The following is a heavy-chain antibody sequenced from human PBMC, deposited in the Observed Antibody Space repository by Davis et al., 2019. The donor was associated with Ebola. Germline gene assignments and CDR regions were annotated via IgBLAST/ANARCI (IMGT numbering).Heavy chain of an antibody. J-gene: IGHJ4*02. Sequence: AGSLTLSCAASGFTFSSYWMSWVRQAPGKGLEWVANIKQDGSEKYYVDSVKGRFTISRDNAKNSLYLQMNSLRDEDTAVYYCARDWWDQWLVQDYFDYWGQGTLVTVSS. CDR1: GFTFSSYW. CDR3: ARDWWDQWLVQDYFDY. CDR2: IKQDGSEK. D-gene: IGHD6-19*01. V-gene: IGHV3-7*01.